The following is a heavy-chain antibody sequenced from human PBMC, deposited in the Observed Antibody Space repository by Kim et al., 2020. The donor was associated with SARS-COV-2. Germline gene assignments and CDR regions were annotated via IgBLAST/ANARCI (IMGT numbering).Heavy chain of an antibody. J-gene: IGHJ5*02. CDR1: GGSISSGVYF. V-gene: IGHV4-31*03. CDR2: IHYDGRT. D-gene: IGHD6-19*01. Sequence: SETLSLTCTVSGGSISSGVYFWTWIRQHPGKGLEWIGYIHYDGRTYYNPFLKRRVAISVDTYKNQFSLKVSSMTAADTAEYYCVGAVADLDHWGQGSLV. CDR3: VGAVADLDH.